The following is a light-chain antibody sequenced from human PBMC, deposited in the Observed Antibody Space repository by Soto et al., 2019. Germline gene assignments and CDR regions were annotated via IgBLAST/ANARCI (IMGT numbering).Light chain of an antibody. CDR3: CSYAGRSNYV. J-gene: IGLJ1*01. CDR2: EVS. CDR1: NSDVGTYSI. V-gene: IGLV2-23*02. Sequence: QSALTQPASVSGSPGQSITISCAGSNSDVGTYSIVSWYQQHPGKAPKLMIYEVSKRPSGVSDRFSGSKSGKTASLTISGLQAEDEADYYCCSYAGRSNYVFGPGTKVT.